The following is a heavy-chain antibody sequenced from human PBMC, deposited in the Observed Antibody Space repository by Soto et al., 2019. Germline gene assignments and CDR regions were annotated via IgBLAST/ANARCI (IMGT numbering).Heavy chain of an antibody. CDR3: AKNSGWFNT. CDR2: IGGGGETT. D-gene: IGHD3-10*01. V-gene: IGHV3-23*01. J-gene: IGHJ5*02. CDR1: GFPFSTPD. Sequence: EFQVMQSGGGLVQPGGSLRLACAASGFPFSTPDMSWVRQVPGKGLEWVSTIGGGGETTYYADSVKGRFTISRDNSKNTVYLQMDGLRVDDTAVYYCAKNSGWFNTWGQGDLVTVSS.